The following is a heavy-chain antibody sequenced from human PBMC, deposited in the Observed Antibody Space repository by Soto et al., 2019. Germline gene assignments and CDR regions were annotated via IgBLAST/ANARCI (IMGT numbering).Heavy chain of an antibody. V-gene: IGHV1-18*01. CDR2: ISAYNGNT. Sequence: ASVKVSCKASGYTFTSYGISWVRQAPGQGLEWMGWISAYNGNTNYAQKLQGRVTMTTDTSTSTAYMELRSLRSDDTAMYYCARDEGIAAAGLIDYWGQGTLVTVSS. J-gene: IGHJ4*02. CDR3: ARDEGIAAAGLIDY. CDR1: GYTFTSYG. D-gene: IGHD6-13*01.